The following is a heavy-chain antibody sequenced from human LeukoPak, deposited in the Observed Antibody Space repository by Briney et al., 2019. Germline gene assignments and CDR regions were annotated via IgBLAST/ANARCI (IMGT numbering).Heavy chain of an antibody. D-gene: IGHD2-2*01. V-gene: IGHV1-18*01. Sequence: GASVQVSCKASGYTFNTYGISWVRQAPGQGLEWMGWISSSTGNTKYAQNLQGRVTMTTDTSTSTAYLELRNLRSDDTAVYYCARLPLGYCSSTSCLDWGQGTLVTVSS. CDR1: GYTFNTYG. CDR3: ARLPLGYCSSTSCLD. J-gene: IGHJ4*02. CDR2: ISSSTGNT.